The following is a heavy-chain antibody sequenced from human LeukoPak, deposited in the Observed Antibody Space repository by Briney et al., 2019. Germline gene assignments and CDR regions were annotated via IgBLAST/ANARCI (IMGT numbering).Heavy chain of an antibody. Sequence: GASVKVSCKASGYTFINYGINWVRQAPGQGLEWVGWITPYNGKTNYAQKLQGRVTMTTDTSTSTAYMELRSLRPGDTAMYYCARRGVYYYDSSGRANYYFDYWGQGTLVTVSS. CDR2: ITPYNGKT. CDR3: ARRGVYYYDSSGRANYYFDY. J-gene: IGHJ4*02. D-gene: IGHD3-22*01. V-gene: IGHV1-18*01. CDR1: GYTFINYG.